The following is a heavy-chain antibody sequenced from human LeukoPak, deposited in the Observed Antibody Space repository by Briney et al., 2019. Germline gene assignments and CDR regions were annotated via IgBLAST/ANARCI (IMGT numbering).Heavy chain of an antibody. J-gene: IGHJ2*01. Sequence: GGSLRLSCAASGFTLSDHYMDWVRQAPGKGLEWVSYISSSSIYYADSVKGRFTISRDNAKNSLYLQMNSLRDEDTAMYYCAKHQAGHWYFDLWGRGTLVTVSS. CDR1: GFTLSDHY. V-gene: IGHV3-69-1*01. CDR3: AKHQAGHWYFDL. CDR2: ISSSSI.